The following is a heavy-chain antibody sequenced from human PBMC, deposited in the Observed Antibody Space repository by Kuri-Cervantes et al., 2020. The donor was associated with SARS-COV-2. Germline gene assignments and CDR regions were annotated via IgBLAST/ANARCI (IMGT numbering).Heavy chain of an antibody. D-gene: IGHD6-19*01. Sequence: TEALSLTCAVSGYSISSGYYWGWIRQPPGKGLEWIGSIYHSGSTYYNPSLKGRVTISVDTSKNQFSLKLSSVTAADTAVYYCARHGGIAVAGTFDYWGQGTLVTVSS. CDR2: IYHSGST. CDR3: ARHGGIAVAGTFDY. CDR1: GYSISSGYY. J-gene: IGHJ4*02. V-gene: IGHV4-38-2*01.